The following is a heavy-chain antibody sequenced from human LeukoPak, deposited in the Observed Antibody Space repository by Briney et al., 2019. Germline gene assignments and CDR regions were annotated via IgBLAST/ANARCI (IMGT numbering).Heavy chain of an antibody. CDR1: GGSISSYY. CDR2: IYYSGST. V-gene: IGHV4-59*08. D-gene: IGHD1-7*01. CDR3: ARHRYNWNCRFDP. Sequence: SETLSLTCTVSGGSISSYYWSWIRQPPGKGLEWIGYIYYSGSTNYNPSLKSRVTISVDTSKNQFSLKLSSVTAADTAVYYCARHRYNWNCRFDPWGQGTLVTVSS. J-gene: IGHJ5*02.